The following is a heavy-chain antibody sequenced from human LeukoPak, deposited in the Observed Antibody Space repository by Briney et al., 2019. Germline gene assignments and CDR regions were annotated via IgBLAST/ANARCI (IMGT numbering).Heavy chain of an antibody. CDR2: IYYSGST. CDR1: GGSISSSSYY. V-gene: IGHV4-39*01. D-gene: IGHD3-16*02. J-gene: IGHJ4*02. Sequence: SETLSLTCTVSGGSISSSSYYWGWIRQPPGKGLEWIGSIYYSGSTYYNPSLKSRVTISVDTSKNQFSLKLSSVTAADTAVYYCARHGLMITFGGVIVGFDYWGQGTLVTVSS. CDR3: ARHGLMITFGGVIVGFDY.